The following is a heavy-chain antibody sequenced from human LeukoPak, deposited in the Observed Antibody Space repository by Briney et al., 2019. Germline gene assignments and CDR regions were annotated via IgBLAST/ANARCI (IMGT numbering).Heavy chain of an antibody. V-gene: IGHV3-66*01. J-gene: IGHJ3*02. D-gene: IGHD3-10*01. Sequence: PGGSLRLSCAASGFTVSSNYMSWVRQAPGKGLEWVSVIYSGGSTYYADSVKGRFTISRDNSKNTLYLQMNSLRAEDTAVNYCARRLLVAAFDIWGQGTMVTVSS. CDR2: IYSGGST. CDR1: GFTVSSNY. CDR3: ARRLLVAAFDI.